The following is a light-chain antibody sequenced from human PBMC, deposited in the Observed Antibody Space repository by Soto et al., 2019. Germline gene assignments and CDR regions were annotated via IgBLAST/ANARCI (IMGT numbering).Light chain of an antibody. CDR1: QSVSSN. V-gene: IGKV3-15*01. CDR2: GAS. CDR3: QQYNNWPPIT. J-gene: IGKJ5*01. Sequence: EILMTQSPATLSVSPGERATLSCRSSQSVSSNLAWYQQKPGQAPRLLIYGASTRATGIPARFSGSVSGTEFTLTISSLQSEDFAVYYCQQYNNWPPITFGQGTRLEIK.